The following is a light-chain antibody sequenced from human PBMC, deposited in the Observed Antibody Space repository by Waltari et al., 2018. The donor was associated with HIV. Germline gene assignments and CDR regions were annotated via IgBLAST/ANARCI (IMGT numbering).Light chain of an antibody. CDR3: QSYDSSLTGSV. CDR1: SSNIGAGYD. Sequence: QSVLTQPPSVSGAPGQRVTIACTGSSSNIGAGYDLPWYQPLPGTAPKLLIYGSGNRPSGVPDRFSGSKSGTSASLAITGLQAEDEADYYCQSYDSSLTGSVFGGGTKLTVL. J-gene: IGLJ2*01. V-gene: IGLV1-40*01. CDR2: GSG.